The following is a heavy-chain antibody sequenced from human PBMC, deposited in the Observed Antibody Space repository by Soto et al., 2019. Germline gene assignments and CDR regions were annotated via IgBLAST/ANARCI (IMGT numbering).Heavy chain of an antibody. CDR2: IYYSGSN. Sequence: QLQLQESGPGLVKPSETLSLTCTVSGGSISSSSYYWGWIRQPPGKGLEWIGSIYYSGSNYYNPSLRSPVTIPGDTSKNQFSLKLSSVTAADAAVYYCARSMTTVVTLGYWGQGTLVTVSS. V-gene: IGHV4-39*01. CDR3: ARSMTTVVTLGY. CDR1: GGSISSSSYY. D-gene: IGHD4-17*01. J-gene: IGHJ4*02.